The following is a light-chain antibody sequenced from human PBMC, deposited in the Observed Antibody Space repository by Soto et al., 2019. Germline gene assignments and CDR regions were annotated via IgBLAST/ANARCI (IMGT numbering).Light chain of an antibody. Sequence: DIQMTQSPSTLSASVGDRVTITCRASQSISSWLAWYQQKPGKAPKLLIYKASSLESGGPSRFSGSGSGTEFTLTISSLQPDDFESYYCQQYNSYSRNTFGQGTKLEIK. CDR3: QQYNSYSRNT. CDR1: QSISSW. J-gene: IGKJ2*01. CDR2: KAS. V-gene: IGKV1-5*03.